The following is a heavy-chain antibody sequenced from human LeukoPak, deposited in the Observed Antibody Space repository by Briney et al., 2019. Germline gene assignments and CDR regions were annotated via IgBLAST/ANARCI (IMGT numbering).Heavy chain of an antibody. Sequence: GGSLRLSCAASGFTFSNAWMSWVRQAPGKGLEWVGRIRSTANSYATAYAASVKGRFTISRDDSKNTAYLQMDSLKTEDTAVYYCTGNYYGSGSYADFDYWGQGTLVTVSS. V-gene: IGHV3-73*01. CDR2: IRSTANSYAT. D-gene: IGHD3-10*01. CDR3: TGNYYGSGSYADFDY. CDR1: GFTFSNAW. J-gene: IGHJ4*02.